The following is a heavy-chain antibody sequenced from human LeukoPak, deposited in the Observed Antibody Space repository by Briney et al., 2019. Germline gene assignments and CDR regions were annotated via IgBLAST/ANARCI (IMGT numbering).Heavy chain of an antibody. D-gene: IGHD3-22*01. CDR2: INPTSGAT. J-gene: IGHJ5*02. CDR1: GYTFTNYH. Sequence: ASVKVSCKASGYTFTNYHIHWVRLGQAPGQGLEWMAWINPTSGATNFAQKFQGRVTMTRDTSTSTVYMELSSLRSEDTAVYYCARDGTPTYYYDSSGYYSTRRNINWFDPWGQGTLVTVSS. V-gene: IGHV1-2*02. CDR3: ARDGTPTYYYDSSGYYSTRRNINWFDP.